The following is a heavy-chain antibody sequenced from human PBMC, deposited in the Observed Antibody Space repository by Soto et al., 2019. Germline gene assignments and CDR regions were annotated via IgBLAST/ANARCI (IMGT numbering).Heavy chain of an antibody. CDR3: ARGGVWGSYRSNDAFDI. Sequence: QVQLVQSGAEVKKPGASVKVSCKASGYTFTSYDINWVRQATGQGLEWMGWMNPNSGNTGYEQKFQGRVTMTRNTSISTAYMELSSLRSEDTAVYYCARGGVWGSYRSNDAFDIWGQGTMVTVSS. CDR2: MNPNSGNT. J-gene: IGHJ3*02. V-gene: IGHV1-8*01. CDR1: GYTFTSYD. D-gene: IGHD3-16*02.